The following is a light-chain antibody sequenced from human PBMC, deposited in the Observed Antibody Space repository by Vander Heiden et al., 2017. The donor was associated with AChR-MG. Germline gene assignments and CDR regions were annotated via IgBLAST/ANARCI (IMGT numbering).Light chain of an antibody. V-gene: IGKV1-5*01. CDR3: QQYNSYPLT. J-gene: IGKJ4*01. CDR2: DAS. Sequence: DIQMTQSPSTLSASVGDRVTITCRASQSISSWLAWYQQKPGKVPKLLIYDASSLESGVPSRFSGSGSGTEFTLTISSLQPDDFATYYCQQYNSYPLTFGRGTKVEIK. CDR1: QSISSW.